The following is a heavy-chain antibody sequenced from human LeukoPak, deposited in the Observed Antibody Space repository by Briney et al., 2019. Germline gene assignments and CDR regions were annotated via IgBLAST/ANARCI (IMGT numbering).Heavy chain of an antibody. Sequence: GGSLRLSCAASGFTFSSYEMNWVRQAPGKGLEWVSYISSSGSTIYYADSVKGRFTISRDNAKNSLYLQMNSLRAEDTAVYYCARRSGSGGSADYWGQGTLVTVSS. D-gene: IGHD1-26*01. CDR2: ISSSGSTI. CDR1: GFTFSSYE. CDR3: ARRSGSGGSADY. J-gene: IGHJ4*02. V-gene: IGHV3-48*03.